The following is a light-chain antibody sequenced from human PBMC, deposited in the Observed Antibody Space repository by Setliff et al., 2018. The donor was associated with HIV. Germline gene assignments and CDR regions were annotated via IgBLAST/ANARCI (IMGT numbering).Light chain of an antibody. CDR3: ASWDDSLNGWV. CDR1: SSNIGRNT. J-gene: IGLJ3*02. V-gene: IGLV1-44*01. Sequence: QSALTQPPSASGTPGQRVTISCSGSSSNIGRNTVNWYQQLPGTAPKLLIYTNNQRPSGVPDRFSGSKSGTSASLAISGLQSEDEADYHCASWDDSLNGWVFGGGTK. CDR2: TNN.